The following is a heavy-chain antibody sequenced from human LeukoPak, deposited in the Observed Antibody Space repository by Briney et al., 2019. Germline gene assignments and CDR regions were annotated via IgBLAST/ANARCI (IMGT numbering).Heavy chain of an antibody. CDR2: INRDGGDT. V-gene: IGHV3-74*01. CDR1: GFTFSAYW. Sequence: PGGSLRLSCAASGFTFSAYWLHWVRQAPGKGLVWVSRINRDGGDTSYADSVKGRFTISRDNAKNTLYLEMNSLRAEDTAVYYCARDLPYNYDSSGYYDYWGQGTLVTVSS. D-gene: IGHD3-22*01. CDR3: ARDLPYNYDSSGYYDY. J-gene: IGHJ4*02.